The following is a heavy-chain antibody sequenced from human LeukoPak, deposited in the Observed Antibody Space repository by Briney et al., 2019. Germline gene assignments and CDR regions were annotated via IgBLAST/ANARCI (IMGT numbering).Heavy chain of an antibody. CDR3: ARVQYSSGFDY. CDR1: GYTCTSYA. CDR2: INSNTGNP. J-gene: IGHJ4*02. D-gene: IGHD6-19*01. Sequence: AASVKVSCKASGYTCTSYAMNWVRQAPGQGLEWMGWINSNTGNPTYAQGFTGRFVFSLDTSVSTADLQISSLKAEDTAVYYCARVQYSSGFDYWGQGTLVTVSS. V-gene: IGHV7-4-1*02.